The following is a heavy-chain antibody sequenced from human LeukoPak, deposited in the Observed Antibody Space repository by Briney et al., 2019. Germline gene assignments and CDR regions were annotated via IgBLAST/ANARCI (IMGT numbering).Heavy chain of an antibody. J-gene: IGHJ4*02. Sequence: ASVKVSCKASGYTFTSYGISWVRQAPGQGLEWMGWISAYNGNTNYAQKLQGRVTMTTDTSTSTAYMELRSPRSDDTAVYYCARAEGYYGSGSYRYYFDYWGQGTLVTVSS. D-gene: IGHD3-10*01. CDR3: ARAEGYYGSGSYRYYFDY. CDR1: GYTFTSYG. V-gene: IGHV1-18*01. CDR2: ISAYNGNT.